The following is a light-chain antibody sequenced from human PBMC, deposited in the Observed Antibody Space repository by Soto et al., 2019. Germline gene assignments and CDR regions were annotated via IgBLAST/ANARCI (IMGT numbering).Light chain of an antibody. Sequence: QSALTQPASVSGSPGQSIAISCTGTNNDIGGYNYVSWYQQHPGKAPKLMIYDVTDRPSGVSSRFSGSKSGSAASLTISGLQSEDEADYYCSSYSSSTTNMGFGGGTKLTVL. CDR3: SSYSSSTTNMG. J-gene: IGLJ2*01. CDR1: NNDIGGYNY. CDR2: DVT. V-gene: IGLV2-14*03.